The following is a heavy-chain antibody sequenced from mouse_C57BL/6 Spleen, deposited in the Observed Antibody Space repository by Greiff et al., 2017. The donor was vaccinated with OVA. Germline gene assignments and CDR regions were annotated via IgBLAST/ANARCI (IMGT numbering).Heavy chain of an antibody. CDR1: GYSFTDYN. CDR3: GVTTEVARYYFDY. D-gene: IGHD1-1*01. Sequence: VQLQQSGPELVKPGASVKISCKASGYSFTDYNMNWVKQSNGKSLEWLGVINPNYGTTSYNQKFKGKATLTVDQSSSTAYMQLNSLTSDDSAVYYCGVTTEVARYYFDYWGQGTTLTVSS. CDR2: INPNYGTT. J-gene: IGHJ2*01. V-gene: IGHV1-39*01.